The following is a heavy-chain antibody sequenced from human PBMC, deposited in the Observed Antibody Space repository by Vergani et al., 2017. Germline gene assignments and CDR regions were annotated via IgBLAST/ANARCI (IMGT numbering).Heavy chain of an antibody. CDR2: IYYTGST. Sequence: QLHLQESGPGLVKPSETLSLTCTVSGGSISSYYWTWIRQPPGKGLEWIGNIYYTGSTNYNPSLQSRVTMSVDTSNNQFSLRLSSVTAADTAVYYCARGWVSGWYGELGYWGQGTLVTASS. J-gene: IGHJ4*02. CDR1: GGSISSYY. CDR3: ARGWVSGWYGELGY. D-gene: IGHD6-19*01. V-gene: IGHV4-59*01.